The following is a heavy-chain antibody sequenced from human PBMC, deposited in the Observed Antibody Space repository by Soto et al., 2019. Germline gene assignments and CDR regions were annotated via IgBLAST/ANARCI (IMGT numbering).Heavy chain of an antibody. V-gene: IGHV3-23*01. CDR3: ARVSIAADGPFIDH. D-gene: IGHD6-25*01. CDR2: ISGSGA. J-gene: IGHJ4*02. Sequence: GGSLRLSCAASGFTFSNYPMSWVRQAPGKGLEWVSVISGSGAFYADSVKGRFTISRDHSKSHFSLKLTSVMAADTAMFYCARVSIAADGPFIDHWGQGALVTVSS. CDR1: GFTFSNYP.